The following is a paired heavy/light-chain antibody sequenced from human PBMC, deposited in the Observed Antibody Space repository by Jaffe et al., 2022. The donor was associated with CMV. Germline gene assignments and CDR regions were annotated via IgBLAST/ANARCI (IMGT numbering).Heavy chain of an antibody. D-gene: IGHD7-27*01. CDR1: GPSLSNPQTS. V-gene: IGHV2-26*01. CDR2: ISSNDEK. CDR3: ARMNPAWDYFDV. Sequence: VTLRESGPGLVRPTETLTLTCTVSGPSLSNPQTSINWIRQPPGKALEWLAAISSNDEKSYRTSLKSRVTISKGASKSQVVLRMTDIDPDDTATYHCARMNPAWDYFDVWGQGILVTVSS. J-gene: IGHJ4*02.
Light chain of an antibody. J-gene: IGKJ1*01. CDR1: ESISNY. Sequence: DIQMTQFPSFLPAAVGDRITITCRSNESISNYLSWFQHKPGTAPELLIYAASSSPTGVRSRFSGDGSGTEFTLTITSLQPEDFATYFCHQTYSSPWTFGQGTKVDMK. CDR2: AAS. V-gene: IGKV1-39*01. CDR3: HQTYSSPWT.